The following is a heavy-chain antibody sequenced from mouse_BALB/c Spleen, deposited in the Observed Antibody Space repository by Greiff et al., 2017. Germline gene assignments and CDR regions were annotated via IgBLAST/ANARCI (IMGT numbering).Heavy chain of an antibody. Sequence: VQLKESGTVLARPGASVKMSCKASGYTFTSYWMHWVKQRPGQGLEWIGAIYPGNSDTSYNQKFKGKAKLTAVTSTSTAYMELSSLTNEDSAVYYCTRSHYFNYAMDDWGQGTSVTVSS. V-gene: IGHV1-5*01. CDR3: TRSHYFNYAMDD. CDR2: IYPGNSDT. D-gene: IGHD1-1*02. CDR1: GYTFTSYW. J-gene: IGHJ4*01.